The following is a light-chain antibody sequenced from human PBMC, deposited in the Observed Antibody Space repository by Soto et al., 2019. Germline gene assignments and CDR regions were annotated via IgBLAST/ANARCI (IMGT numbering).Light chain of an antibody. J-gene: IGLJ1*01. CDR3: CSYTSGCTLYV. CDR1: SSDIGGYNS. Sequence: ALTQPASVSGSPGQSITISCTGTSSDIGGYNSVSWYQQHPGKAPKLMIYDVSSRPSGVSNRFSGSKSGNTASLTISGLQAEDEADYYCCSYTSGCTLYVFGAGTKVTVL. CDR2: DVS. V-gene: IGLV2-14*01.